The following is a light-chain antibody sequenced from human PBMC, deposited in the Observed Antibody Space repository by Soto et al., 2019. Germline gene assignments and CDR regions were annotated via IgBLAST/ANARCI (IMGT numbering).Light chain of an antibody. J-gene: IGLJ2*01. CDR3: SLYTTSSTLL. CDR2: EVS. CDR1: SSDVGSYNR. V-gene: IGLV2-18*01. Sequence: QSALTQPPSVSGSPGQSVTISCTGTSSDVGSYNRVSWYQQPPGTAPKLMISEVSNRPSGVPDRFSGSKSGNTASLTISGRQVEDEADYYCSLYTTSSTLLFVGGTKLTVL.